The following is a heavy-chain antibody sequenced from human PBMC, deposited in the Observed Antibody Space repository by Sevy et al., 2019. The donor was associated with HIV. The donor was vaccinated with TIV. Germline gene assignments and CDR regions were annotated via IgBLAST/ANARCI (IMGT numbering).Heavy chain of an antibody. D-gene: IGHD3-22*01. CDR1: GFTFSNYA. CDR2: ISGSGGST. Sequence: GGSLRLSCAASGFTFSNYAMSWVRQAPGKGLEWVSTISGSGGSTHYADSVKGRFTISRDSSKNTLYLQMNSLKAEDTDLSYCEKHPRTFYFYASSSVFDYWGQGTLVTVSS. CDR3: EKHPRTFYFYASSSVFDY. V-gene: IGHV3-23*01. J-gene: IGHJ4*02.